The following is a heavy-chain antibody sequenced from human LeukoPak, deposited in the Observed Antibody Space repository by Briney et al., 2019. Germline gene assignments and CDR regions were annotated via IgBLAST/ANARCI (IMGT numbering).Heavy chain of an antibody. CDR2: ISWNSGSI. D-gene: IGHD4-11*01. V-gene: IGHV3-9*01. CDR1: GFTFDDYA. Sequence: GRSLRLSCAASGFTFDDYAMHWVRQAPGKGLEWVSGISWNSGSIGYADSVKGRFTISRDNSKNTLYLQMNSLRAEDTAVYYCARDRMQAVTTGPGDFGIDYWGQGTLVTVSS. J-gene: IGHJ4*02. CDR3: ARDRMQAVTTGPGDFGIDY.